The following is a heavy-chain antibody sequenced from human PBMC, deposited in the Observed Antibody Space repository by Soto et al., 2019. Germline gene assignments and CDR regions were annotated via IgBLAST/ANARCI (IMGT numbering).Heavy chain of an antibody. D-gene: IGHD3-10*01. CDR3: ARDGYDGSGSPYPAY. Sequence: SETLSLTCSVSGGSMSEYFWSWIRQSPGKGLEWIGYIYYLGSTDYNPSLKSRVTISVDTSKRQFALRLTSVTAADTAVYYCARDGYDGSGSPYPAYWGQGTQVTVSS. CDR2: IYYLGST. CDR1: GGSMSEYF. J-gene: IGHJ4*02. V-gene: IGHV4-59*01.